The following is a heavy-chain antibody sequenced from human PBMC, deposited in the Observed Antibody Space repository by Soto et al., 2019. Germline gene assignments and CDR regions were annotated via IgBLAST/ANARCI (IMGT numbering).Heavy chain of an antibody. CDR3: VRDGSKTLRDCFDP. CDR1: GGSMSKFY. Sequence: SETLSLTCSVSGGSMSKFYWSWIRKTAGKGLEWMGRVYATGTSDYNPSLRSRIAMSVDISKKTFSLRLRSVTAADTGVYYCVRDGSKTLRDCFDPWGQGILVTAPQ. D-gene: IGHD4-17*01. CDR2: VYATGTS. V-gene: IGHV4-4*07. J-gene: IGHJ5*02.